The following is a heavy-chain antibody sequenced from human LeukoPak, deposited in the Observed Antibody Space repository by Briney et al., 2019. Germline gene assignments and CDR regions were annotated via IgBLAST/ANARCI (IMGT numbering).Heavy chain of an antibody. CDR2: IRYDGSNK. CDR1: GFTFSSYG. CDR3: AREYCSSTSCLLDF. Sequence: GGSLRLSCAASGFTFSSYGMHWVRQAPGKGLEWVAFIRYDGSNKYYADSVKGRFTISRDNSKNTLYLQMNSLTAEDTAVYYCAREYCSSTSCLLDFWGQGTLVTVPS. V-gene: IGHV3-30*02. D-gene: IGHD2-2*01. J-gene: IGHJ4*02.